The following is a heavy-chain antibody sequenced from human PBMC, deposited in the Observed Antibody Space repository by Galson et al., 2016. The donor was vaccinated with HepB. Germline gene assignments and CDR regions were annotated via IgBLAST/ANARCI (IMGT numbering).Heavy chain of an antibody. V-gene: IGHV3-33*01. CDR3: ARGVADSTGYWAFDL. CDR2: IWYNERNK. J-gene: IGHJ4*02. CDR1: GIRLNAYGG. Sequence: SLRLSCAASGIRLNAYGGTHWVRQAPGKGLEWVAVIWYNERNKHYGDSVKGRFSISKDDSKNTVYLEMNDLRDEDTAVYYCARGVADSTGYWAFDLWGQGTLATVSS. D-gene: IGHD3-22*01.